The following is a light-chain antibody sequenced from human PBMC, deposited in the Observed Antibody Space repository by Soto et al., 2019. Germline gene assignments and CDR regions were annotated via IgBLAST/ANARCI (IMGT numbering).Light chain of an antibody. Sequence: SVLTQPRSVSGAPGQRVTISCNGSSSNIGAGYAVHWYQQLPGTAPKLLIYGNNNRPSGVPDRFSGSKSGTSASLAITGLQAEDEFYYLRQPSRCTLCAFFAILTKLT. J-gene: IGLJ1*01. V-gene: IGLV1-40*01. CDR3: QPSRCTLCAF. CDR1: SSNIGAGYA. CDR2: GNN.